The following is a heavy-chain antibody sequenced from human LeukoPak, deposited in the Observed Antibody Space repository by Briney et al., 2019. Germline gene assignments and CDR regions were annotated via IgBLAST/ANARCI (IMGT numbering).Heavy chain of an antibody. Sequence: GGSLRLSCAASGFTFSTYTMAWVRQAPGGGLEWVSGISGDGDSTYYADSVKGRFTISRDNSKNTLYLQMNSLRAEDTAVYYCARDSHVTQYYYGMDVWGQGTTVTVSS. J-gene: IGHJ6*02. V-gene: IGHV3-23*01. CDR1: GFTFSTYT. CDR2: ISGDGDST. CDR3: ARDSHVTQYYYGMDV. D-gene: IGHD2-21*02.